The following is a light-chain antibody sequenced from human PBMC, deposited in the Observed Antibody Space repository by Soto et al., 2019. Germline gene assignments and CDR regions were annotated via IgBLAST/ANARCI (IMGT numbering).Light chain of an antibody. Sequence: EIVLTQSPATLSLSPGARATLSCRASQSVSSYLAWYQQKPGQAPRLLIYDASNRATGIPARFSGSGSVTDFTLTISSLEPEDFAVYYCQQRSNWPRLTFGGGTKVESK. CDR3: QQRSNWPRLT. CDR1: QSVSSY. V-gene: IGKV3-11*01. CDR2: DAS. J-gene: IGKJ4*01.